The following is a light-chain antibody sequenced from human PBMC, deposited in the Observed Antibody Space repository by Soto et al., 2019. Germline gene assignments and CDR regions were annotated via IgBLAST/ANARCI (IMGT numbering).Light chain of an antibody. V-gene: IGKV1-8*01. CDR1: QGISSY. Sequence: AVRINQYTTSFFASTGERVTLTCRASQGISSYLAWYQQKPGKAPKLLIYAASTLQSGVPSRFSGSGSGTDFTLTISCLQSEDFATYYCQQYYSYPLTFGGGTKVDVK. CDR3: QQYYSYPLT. J-gene: IGKJ4*01. CDR2: AAS.